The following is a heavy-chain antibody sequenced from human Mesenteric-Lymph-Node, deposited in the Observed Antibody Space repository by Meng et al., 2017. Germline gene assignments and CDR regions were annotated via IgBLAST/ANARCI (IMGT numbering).Heavy chain of an antibody. Sequence: GESLKISCAASGFTFSDYYMSWIRQAPGKGLEWVSSISSSSSYIYYADSVKGRFTISRDNAKNSLYLQMNSLRAEDTAVYYCARDHAAQRWMGAFDIWGQGTMVTVSS. CDR2: ISSSSSYI. CDR3: ARDHAAQRWMGAFDI. D-gene: IGHD2-2*03. V-gene: IGHV3-11*06. J-gene: IGHJ3*02. CDR1: GFTFSDYY.